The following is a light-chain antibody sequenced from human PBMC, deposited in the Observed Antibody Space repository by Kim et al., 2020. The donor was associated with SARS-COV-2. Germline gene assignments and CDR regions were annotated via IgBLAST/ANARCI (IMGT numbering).Light chain of an antibody. Sequence: QSALTQPASVSGSPGQSITISCTGTNSDIGGYNYVSWYQQHPGKALKLMIYDVNKWPSGVSNRFSGSKSGNTASLTISGLQAEDEADYYCNSYTTSSTWVFGGGTQLTVL. V-gene: IGLV2-14*01. CDR1: NSDIGGYNY. CDR3: NSYTTSSTWV. CDR2: DVN. J-gene: IGLJ3*02.